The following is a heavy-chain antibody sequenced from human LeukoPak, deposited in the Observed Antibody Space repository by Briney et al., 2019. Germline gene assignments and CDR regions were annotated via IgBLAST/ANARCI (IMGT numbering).Heavy chain of an antibody. CDR1: GFTFTNYA. CDR2: ISVSGGGT. J-gene: IGHJ4*02. V-gene: IGHV3-23*01. CDR3: APRRETYSFFDY. Sequence: GGSLILSCAASGFTFTNYAMNWVRQAPGKGLEWVSGISVSGGGTYYADSVKGRFTISRDNSKNTLYLQMNSLRAEDTAVYYCAPRRETYSFFDYWGQGTLVTVSS. D-gene: IGHD5-24*01.